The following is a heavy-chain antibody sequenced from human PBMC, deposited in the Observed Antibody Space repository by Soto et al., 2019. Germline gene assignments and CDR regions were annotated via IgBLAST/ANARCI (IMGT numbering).Heavy chain of an antibody. CDR2: IYYSGST. CDR1: GGSISSGDYY. J-gene: IGHJ6*02. Sequence: SETLSLTCTVSGGSISSGDYYWSWIRQPPGKGLEWIGYIYYSGSTYYNPSLKSRVTISVDTSKNQFSLKLSSVTAADTAVYYCARENCSGGSCYLLGGMDVWAKGPRSPSP. CDR3: ARENCSGGSCYLLGGMDV. D-gene: IGHD2-15*01. V-gene: IGHV4-30-4*01.